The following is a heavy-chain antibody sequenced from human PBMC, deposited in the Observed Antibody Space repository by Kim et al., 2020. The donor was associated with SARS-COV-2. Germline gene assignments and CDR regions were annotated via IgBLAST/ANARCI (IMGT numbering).Heavy chain of an antibody. CDR2: ISYDGSNK. D-gene: IGHD3-10*01. J-gene: IGHJ6*02. Sequence: GGSLRLSCAASGFTFSSYAMHWVRQAPGKGLEWVAVISYDGSNKYYADSVKGRFTISRDNSKNTLYLQMNSLRAEDTAVYYCARGAYGSGSSTPPYYYYGMDVWGQGTTVTVSS. CDR3: ARGAYGSGSSTPPYYYYGMDV. CDR1: GFTFSSYA. V-gene: IGHV3-30*04.